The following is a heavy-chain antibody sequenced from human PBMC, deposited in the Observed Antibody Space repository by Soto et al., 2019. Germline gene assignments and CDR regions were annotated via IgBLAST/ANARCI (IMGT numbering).Heavy chain of an antibody. J-gene: IGHJ4*02. CDR1: GGSISSYY. CDR2: IYYSGST. CDR3: ARHFYDYVWGSYRPYYFDY. Sequence: SETLSLTCTVSGGSISSYYWSWIRQPPGKGLEWIGYIYYSGSTNYNPSLKSRVTISVDTSKNQFSLKLSSVTAADTAVYYCARHFYDYVWGSYRPYYFDYWGQGTLVTVSS. V-gene: IGHV4-59*08. D-gene: IGHD3-16*02.